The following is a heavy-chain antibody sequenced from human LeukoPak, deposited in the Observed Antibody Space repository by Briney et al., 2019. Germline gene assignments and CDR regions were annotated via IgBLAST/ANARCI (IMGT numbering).Heavy chain of an antibody. D-gene: IGHD3-9*01. CDR3: AKDQSFGGKYYDILTGYYSYYFDY. V-gene: IGHV3-33*06. Sequence: GRSLRLSCAASGFTFSSYGMHWVRQAPGKGLEWVAVIWYDGSNKYYADSVKGRFTISRDNSKNTLYLQMNSLRAEDTAVYYCAKDQSFGGKYYDILTGYYSYYFDYWGQGTLVTVSS. CDR2: IWYDGSNK. CDR1: GFTFSSYG. J-gene: IGHJ4*02.